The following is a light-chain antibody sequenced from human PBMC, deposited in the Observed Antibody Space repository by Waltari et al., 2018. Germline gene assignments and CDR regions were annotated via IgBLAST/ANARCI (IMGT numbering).Light chain of an antibody. Sequence: QSALTQPASVSGSPGQSITISCTGSSTDVGAYNFLSWYQQHPGKVPKLILYDVGNRPSGISHRFSASKSGNTASLTISGLQEEDEGEYYCSSYTTSTTLLFGTGTRLTVL. V-gene: IGLV2-14*01. CDR1: STDVGAYNF. CDR2: DVG. CDR3: SSYTTSTTLL. J-gene: IGLJ1*01.